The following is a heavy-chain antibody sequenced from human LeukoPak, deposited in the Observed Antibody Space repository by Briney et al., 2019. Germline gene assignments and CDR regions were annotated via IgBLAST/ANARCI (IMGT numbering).Heavy chain of an antibody. CDR3: ARDIVYLIDEDYG. V-gene: IGHV4-4*07. Sequence: SETLSLTCTVSGSSFNRYYWSWIRQPAGRGLEWIGRIHTSGSAEYNPSLQSRVTLSVDVSKKQFSLKMTSATAADTAVYYCARDIVYLIDEDYGWGQGTLVTVSS. J-gene: IGHJ4*02. CDR2: IHTSGSA. CDR1: GSSFNRYY. D-gene: IGHD4-17*01.